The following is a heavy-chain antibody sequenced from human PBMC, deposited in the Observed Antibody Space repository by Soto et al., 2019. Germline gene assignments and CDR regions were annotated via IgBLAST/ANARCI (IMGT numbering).Heavy chain of an antibody. CDR2: INPSGGST. V-gene: IGHV1-46*01. J-gene: IGHJ5*02. CDR1: GYTFTSYY. CDR3: AKDRSTYYLVPPFDP. D-gene: IGHD3-10*01. Sequence: ASVKVSCKASGYTFTSYYMHWVRQAPGQGLEWMGIINPSGGSTSYAQKFQGRVTMTRDTSTSTVYMELNSLRAEDTAVYYCAKDRSTYYLVPPFDPWGQGTLVTVSS.